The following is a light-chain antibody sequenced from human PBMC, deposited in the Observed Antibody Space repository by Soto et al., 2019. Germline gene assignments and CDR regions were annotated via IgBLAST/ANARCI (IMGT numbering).Light chain of an antibody. CDR3: QQYGNSPIT. J-gene: IGKJ5*01. V-gene: IGKV3-20*01. CDR2: GAS. Sequence: EIMLTQSPGTLSLSPGDRATLSCRASQSVTSSYLAWYQQKPGRAPRLLIYGASGRATGIPDRFSGSGSGTDFTLTISRLEPEDFAVYYCQQYGNSPITFGQGTRLEIK. CDR1: QSVTSSY.